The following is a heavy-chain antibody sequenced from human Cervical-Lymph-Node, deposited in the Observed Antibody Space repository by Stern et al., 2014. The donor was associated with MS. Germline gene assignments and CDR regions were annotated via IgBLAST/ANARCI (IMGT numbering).Heavy chain of an antibody. V-gene: IGHV3-30*18. CDR3: AKDRLFCSGCGCYAMDV. Sequence: VQLVESGGGVVQPGRSLRLSCAASGFTLRSYGMHWVRQAPGQGLEWVAVISNDGNEKYYTDAVKGRFTISRDNSKNTLYLQMNSLRTEDTAVYYCAKDRLFCSGCGCYAMDVWGQGTTVTVSS. D-gene: IGHD2-15*01. CDR1: GFTLRSYG. CDR2: ISNDGNEK. J-gene: IGHJ6*02.